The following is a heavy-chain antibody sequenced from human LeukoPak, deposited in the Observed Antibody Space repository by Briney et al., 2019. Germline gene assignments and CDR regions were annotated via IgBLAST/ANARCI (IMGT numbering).Heavy chain of an antibody. CDR1: GFTFDDYG. D-gene: IGHD2-21*02. CDR3: ARSAFCGVGGDCLWGAFDI. V-gene: IGHV3-20*04. Sequence: GGSLRLSCAASGFTFDDYGMSWVRQAPGKGLEWVSGINWNGGSTGYADSVKGRFTISRDNAKNSLYLQMNSLRAEDTALYYCARSAFCGVGGDCLWGAFDIWGQGTMVTVSS. J-gene: IGHJ3*02. CDR2: INWNGGST.